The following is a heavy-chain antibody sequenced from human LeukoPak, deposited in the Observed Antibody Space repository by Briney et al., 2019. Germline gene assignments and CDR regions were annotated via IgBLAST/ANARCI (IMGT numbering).Heavy chain of an antibody. CDR2: IRSDGSNK. Sequence: GGSLRLSCAASGFTFGSYGMHWVRQAPGKGLEWVTFIRSDGSNKYYADSVKGRFTISRDNSKNTLYLQMNSLRAEDTAVYYCARDLGGWGVVVVIRYYMDVWGKGTTVTVSS. D-gene: IGHD3-22*01. CDR1: GFTFGSYG. V-gene: IGHV3-30*02. CDR3: ARDLGGWGVVVVIRYYMDV. J-gene: IGHJ6*03.